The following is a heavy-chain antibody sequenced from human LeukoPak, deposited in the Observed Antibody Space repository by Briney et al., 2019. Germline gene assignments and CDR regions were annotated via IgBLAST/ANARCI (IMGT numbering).Heavy chain of an antibody. CDR1: GFTFRSSG. CDR3: AKGFYYYMDV. CDR2: IWYDGNEI. V-gene: IGHV3-30*02. J-gene: IGHJ6*03. Sequence: PGGSLRLSCAASGFTFRSSGMHWVRQTPGKGLEWVAFIWYDGNEIYYADSVKGRFTISRDNSKNTLYLQMNSLRAEDTAVYYCAKGFYYYMDVWGKGTTVTISS.